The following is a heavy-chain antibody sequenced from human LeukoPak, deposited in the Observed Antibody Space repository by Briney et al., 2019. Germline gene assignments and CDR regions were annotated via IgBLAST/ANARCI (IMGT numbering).Heavy chain of an antibody. CDR2: INYSGTT. D-gene: IGHD2-2*01. Sequence: SETLSLTCIVSGGSISSSSYYWGWIRQPPGKGLEWIGSINYSGTTYYFPSLKSRVTISIDTSKNQFSLRLGSVTAADTAVYYCARVTGSTSLLDYWGQGTLVTVSS. CDR1: GGSISSSSYY. V-gene: IGHV4-39*07. J-gene: IGHJ4*02. CDR3: ARVTGSTSLLDY.